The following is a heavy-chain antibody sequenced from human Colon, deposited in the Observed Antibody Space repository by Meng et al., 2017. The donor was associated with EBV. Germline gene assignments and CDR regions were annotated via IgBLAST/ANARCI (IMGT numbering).Heavy chain of an antibody. CDR2: IYYSGST. CDR1: GGSVSSGGYY. D-gene: IGHD6-19*01. V-gene: IGHV4-31*03. CDR3: ARVSSGWDYFDY. J-gene: IGHJ4*02. Sequence: QGQLQDPGPGLVKPSQTLSLTCTVSGGSVSSGGYYWTWIRQHPGKGLEWFGHIYYSGSTFYNPSLKRRVIISIDTSKNQFSLNLRSVTAADTAVYYCARVSSGWDYFDYWGQGTLVTGSS.